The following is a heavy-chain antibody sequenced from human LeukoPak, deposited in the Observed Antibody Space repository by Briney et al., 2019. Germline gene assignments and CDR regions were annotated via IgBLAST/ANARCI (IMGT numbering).Heavy chain of an antibody. Sequence: VASVKVSCKASGGTFSSYAISWVRQAPGQGLEWMGWISAYNGNTNYAQKLQGRVTMTTDTSTSTAYMELRSLRSDDTAVYYCARGVAGIAVAGTGDYWGQGTLVTVSS. CDR3: ARGVAGIAVAGTGDY. D-gene: IGHD6-19*01. CDR1: GGTFSSYA. CDR2: ISAYNGNT. V-gene: IGHV1-18*01. J-gene: IGHJ4*02.